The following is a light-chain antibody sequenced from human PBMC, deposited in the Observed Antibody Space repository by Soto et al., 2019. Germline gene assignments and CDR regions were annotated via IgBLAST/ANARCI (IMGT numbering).Light chain of an antibody. CDR2: GVS. CDR3: QQYGSSYPWT. Sequence: EIVMTQSPATLSVSPGERATLSCRASQSVTSNLAWYQQKPGQAPRLLMYGVSTRATGIPARFGGSGSATEFTLTISSLQSEDFAVYYCQQYGSSYPWTFGQGTKVEIK. V-gene: IGKV3-15*01. J-gene: IGKJ1*01. CDR1: QSVTSN.